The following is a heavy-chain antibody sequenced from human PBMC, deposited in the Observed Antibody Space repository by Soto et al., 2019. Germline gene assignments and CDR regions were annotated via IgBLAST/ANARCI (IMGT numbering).Heavy chain of an antibody. CDR2: INGDGRIT. D-gene: IGHD1-20*01. J-gene: IGHJ5*02. Sequence: EVHLVESGGGSVQPGGSLRISCGASGFTFGSYWMDWVRQAPGKGLVWVSRINGDGRITTYADSVKGRFTISRDNAGSTLYLQMNSLRVDDTAVYYCAKDSGCVNNACAYDPWGQGTLVSVSS. CDR3: AKDSGCVNNACAYDP. CDR1: GFTFGSYW. V-gene: IGHV3-74*01.